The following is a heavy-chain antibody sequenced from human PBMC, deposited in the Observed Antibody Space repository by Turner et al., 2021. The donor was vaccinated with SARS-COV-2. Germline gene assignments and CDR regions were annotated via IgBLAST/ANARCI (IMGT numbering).Heavy chain of an antibody. CDR1: GFTFSSYA. D-gene: IGHD2-15*01. CDR3: AKDLGGYFYY. Sequence: EVQLLESGGGLVQPGGSLRRSCAAYGFTFSSYAISWVRQAPGKGLEWVSAISGSGGSTYYADSVKGRFTISRDNSKNTLYLQMNSLRAEDTAVYYCAKDLGGYFYYWGQGTLVTVSS. V-gene: IGHV3-23*01. CDR2: ISGSGGST. J-gene: IGHJ4*02.